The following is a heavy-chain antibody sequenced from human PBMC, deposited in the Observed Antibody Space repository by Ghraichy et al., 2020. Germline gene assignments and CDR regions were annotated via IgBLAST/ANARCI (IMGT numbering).Heavy chain of an antibody. CDR3: ATGGGRF. Sequence: GGSLRLSCAVSGLTFSGYTMKWVRQAPGKGLEWISFISNGDGTIYYADSVKGRFTISRDNAKNSLYLQMNSLRDEDTAVYYCATGGGRFWGQGTLVTVSS. J-gene: IGHJ4*02. CDR1: GLTFSGYT. CDR2: ISNGDGTI. V-gene: IGHV3-48*02. D-gene: IGHD2-15*01.